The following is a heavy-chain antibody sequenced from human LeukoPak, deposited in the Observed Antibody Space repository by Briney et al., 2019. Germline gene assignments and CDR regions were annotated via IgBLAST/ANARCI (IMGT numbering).Heavy chain of an antibody. CDR3: ARSNYVSYYYGMDV. CDR2: ISSVGRT. CDR1: GFTATSNY. V-gene: IGHV3-53*04. D-gene: IGHD4-11*01. Sequence: GRSLRPSCAASGFTATSNYMSWVRHAPGRGLGWGSVISSVGRTYYADSVKGRITISRHNSKNTLYLQMNSLRAEDTAVYYGARSNYVSYYYGMDVWGQGTTVTVSS. J-gene: IGHJ6*02.